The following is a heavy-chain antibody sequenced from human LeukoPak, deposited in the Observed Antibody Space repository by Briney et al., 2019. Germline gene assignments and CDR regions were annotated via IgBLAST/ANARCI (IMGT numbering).Heavy chain of an antibody. V-gene: IGHV3-21*01. J-gene: IGHJ5*02. D-gene: IGHD2-8*02. CDR2: I. CDR1: GFTFSSYS. Sequence: GGSLRLSCAASGFTFSSYSMNWVRQAPGKGLEWVSSIKGRFTISRDNAKNSLYLQMNSLRAEDTAAYYCATGGGNWFDPWGQGTLVTVSS. CDR3: ATGGGNWFDP.